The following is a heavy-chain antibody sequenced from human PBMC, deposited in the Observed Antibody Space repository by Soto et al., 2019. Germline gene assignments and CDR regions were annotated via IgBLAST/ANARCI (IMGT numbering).Heavy chain of an antibody. CDR2: ISYDGSHK. V-gene: IGHV3-30-3*01. CDR3: ARGDYYDTSGPFSDAFDI. J-gene: IGHJ3*02. CDR1: GFTFSSYA. D-gene: IGHD3-22*01. Sequence: PGGSLRLSCTASGFTFSSYAIHWVRQAPGKGLEWVAVISYDGSHKYYADAVKGRFTISRDNAKNSLYLQMSSLRVEDTAVYYCARGDYYDTSGPFSDAFDIWGQGTMVTVSS.